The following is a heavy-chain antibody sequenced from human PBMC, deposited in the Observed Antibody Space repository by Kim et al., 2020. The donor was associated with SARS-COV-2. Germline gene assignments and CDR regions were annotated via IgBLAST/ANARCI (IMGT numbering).Heavy chain of an antibody. V-gene: IGHV1-46*01. Sequence: ASVKVSCKASGYTFTSYYMHWVRQAPGQGLEWMGIINPSGGSTSYAQKFQGRVTMTRDTSTSTVYMELSSLRAEDTAAYYCARDSGAGVDYVCGSYRYYGAFDIWGQGTMVTVSS. CDR1: GYTFTSYY. CDR3: ARDSGAGVDYVCGSYRYYGAFDI. CDR2: INPSGGST. D-gene: IGHD3-16*02. J-gene: IGHJ3*02.